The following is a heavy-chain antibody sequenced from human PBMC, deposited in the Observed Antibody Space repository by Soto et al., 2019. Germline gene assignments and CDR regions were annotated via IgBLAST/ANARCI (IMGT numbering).Heavy chain of an antibody. CDR3: ARDKITGLFDY. D-gene: IGHD2-8*02. V-gene: IGHV4-34*01. Sequence: QVQLQQWGAGLLKPSETLSLTCAVYGGSFSGYYWTWIRQPPGTGLEWIGEINHSGSTNYYPSLKSRVTISVDTSKKQFSLKLTSVTAADTAVYYCARDKITGLFDYWGQGTLVTVSS. CDR2: INHSGST. J-gene: IGHJ4*02. CDR1: GGSFSGYY.